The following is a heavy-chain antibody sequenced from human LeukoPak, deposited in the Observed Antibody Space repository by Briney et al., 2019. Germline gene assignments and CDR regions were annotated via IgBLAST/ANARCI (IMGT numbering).Heavy chain of an antibody. Sequence: SETLSLTCAVSGGSIRGYFWSWFRQPPEKGLEWIGYISYSGSTNYNPSLKSRVSISVDTSKSQFSLRLSSVTAADTAVYYCARDNYREVTNFDPWGQGTLVTVSS. J-gene: IGHJ5*02. CDR3: ARDNYREVTNFDP. CDR1: GGSIRGYF. V-gene: IGHV4-59*01. D-gene: IGHD3-10*01. CDR2: ISYSGST.